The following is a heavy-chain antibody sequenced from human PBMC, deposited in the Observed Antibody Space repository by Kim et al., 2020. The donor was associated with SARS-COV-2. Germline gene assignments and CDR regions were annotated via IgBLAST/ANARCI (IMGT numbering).Heavy chain of an antibody. CDR1: GFTFSSYS. Sequence: GGSLRLSCAASGFTFSSYSMNWVRQAPGKGLEWVSYISSSSSTIYYADSVKGRFTISRDNAKNSLYLQMNSLRDEDTAVYYCAREEDTAMVTVYYYYYYGMDVWGQGTTVTVSS. D-gene: IGHD5-18*01. V-gene: IGHV3-48*02. CDR3: AREEDTAMVTVYYYYYYGMDV. J-gene: IGHJ6*02. CDR2: ISSSSSTI.